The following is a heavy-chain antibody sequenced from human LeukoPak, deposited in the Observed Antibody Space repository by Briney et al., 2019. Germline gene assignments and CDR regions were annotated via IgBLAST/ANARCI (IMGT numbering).Heavy chain of an antibody. Sequence: GGSLRLSCAVSGFTFRSYSMNWVRQAPGKGLEWVSSISSSATYIHYADSVKGRFTISRDNAENSLYLQMNSPRAEDTAVYYCASNPMPDYYGSGSYYLYLNYWGRGTLVTVSS. CDR3: ASNPMPDYYGSGSYYLYLNY. D-gene: IGHD3-10*01. CDR1: GFTFRSYS. V-gene: IGHV3-21*01. CDR2: ISSSATYI. J-gene: IGHJ4*02.